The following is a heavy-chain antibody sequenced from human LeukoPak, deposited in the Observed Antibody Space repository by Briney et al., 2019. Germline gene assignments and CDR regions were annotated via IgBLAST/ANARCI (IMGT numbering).Heavy chain of an antibody. J-gene: IGHJ3*02. CDR3: ARLGAAAGYDAFDI. V-gene: IGHV4-38-2*02. D-gene: IGHD6-13*01. CDR2: IYHSGST. CDR1: GYSISSGYY. Sequence: PSETLSLTCTVSGYSISSGYYWGWIRQPPGKGLEWIGSIYHSGSTYYDPSLKSRVTISVDTSKNQFSLKLSSVTAADTAVYYCARLGAAAGYDAFDIWGQGTMVTVSS.